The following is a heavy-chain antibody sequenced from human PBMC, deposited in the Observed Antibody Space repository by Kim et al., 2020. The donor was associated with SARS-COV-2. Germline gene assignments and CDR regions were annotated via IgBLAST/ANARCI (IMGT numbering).Heavy chain of an antibody. CDR2: ISAYNGKT. CDR1: GYTFSIYG. J-gene: IGHJ6*02. CDR3: ARDRGAAEMATLTYYYYGMDV. V-gene: IGHV1-18*01. Sequence: ASVKVSCKASGYTFSIYGITWVRQAPGQGLEWMGWISAYNGKTNYGQNLQGRVSMTTDTSTNTAYMELRSLRSDDTAVYYCARDRGAAEMATLTYYYYGMDVWGQGTTVTVSS. D-gene: IGHD3-10*01.